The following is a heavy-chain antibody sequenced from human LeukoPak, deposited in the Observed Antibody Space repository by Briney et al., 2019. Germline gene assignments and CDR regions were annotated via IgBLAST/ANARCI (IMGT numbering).Heavy chain of an antibody. CDR3: VKDWRIEASGIWFDP. CDR1: GFTFSSYE. J-gene: IGHJ5*02. V-gene: IGHV3-64D*06. D-gene: IGHD6-13*01. CDR2: INKNGGST. Sequence: PGGSLRLSCAASGFTFSSYEKNWVRQAPGKGLEYISGINKNGGSTFLVDSVKGRFTISRDNSKNTLYLQMSSLRAEDTAVYYCVKDWRIEASGIWFDPWGQGTLVTVSS.